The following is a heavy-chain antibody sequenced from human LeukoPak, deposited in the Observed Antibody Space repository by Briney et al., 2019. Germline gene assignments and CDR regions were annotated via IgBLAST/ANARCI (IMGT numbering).Heavy chain of an antibody. V-gene: IGHV3-30*02. CDR3: AKDPSTYYDILSPFDY. J-gene: IGHJ4*02. CDR1: GFTFSSYG. D-gene: IGHD3-9*01. CDR2: IRYDGSNK. Sequence: GGSLRLSCAASGFTFSSYGMHWVRQAPGKGLEWVAFIRYDGSNKYYADSVKGRFTISRDNSKNTLYLQMNSLRAEDTAVYYCAKDPSTYYDILSPFDYWGQGTLVTVSS.